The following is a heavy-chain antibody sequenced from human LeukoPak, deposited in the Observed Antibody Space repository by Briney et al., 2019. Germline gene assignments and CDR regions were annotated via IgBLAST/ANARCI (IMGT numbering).Heavy chain of an antibody. CDR3: ARVGGSYDRGYYYYYMDV. V-gene: IGHV3-21*01. J-gene: IGHJ6*03. Sequence: PGGSLRLSCEASGFSFSEHSMGWVRLAPGKGLEWVSSISGSRRFIFYADSVKGRFTVSRDNAKNSLYLQMNSLRAEDTAVYYCARVGGSYDRGYYYYYMDVWGKGTTVTVSS. CDR1: GFSFSEHS. CDR2: ISGSRRFI. D-gene: IGHD1-26*01.